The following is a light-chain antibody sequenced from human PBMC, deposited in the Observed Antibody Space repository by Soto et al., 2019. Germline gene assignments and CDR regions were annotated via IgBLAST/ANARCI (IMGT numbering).Light chain of an antibody. J-gene: IGLJ1*01. V-gene: IGLV2-14*01. CDR3: SSYTSSSTPYV. CDR1: SSDVGGYNY. Sequence: ARTQAASVYRAAGQSLTISCTGTSSDVGGYNYVSWYQQHPGKAPKLMIYEVSNRPSGVSNRFSGSKSGNTASLTISGLQAEDEADYYCSSYTSSSTPYVCGTGTKVTV. CDR2: EVS.